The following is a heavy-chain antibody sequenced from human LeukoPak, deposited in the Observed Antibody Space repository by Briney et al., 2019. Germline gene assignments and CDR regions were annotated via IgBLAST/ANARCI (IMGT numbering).Heavy chain of an antibody. D-gene: IGHD5-24*01. J-gene: IGHJ4*02. CDR2: ISGSGRGT. CDR3: ARSGTEDGYNICFDH. CDR1: GFTFSTYA. V-gene: IGHV3-23*01. Sequence: PGGSLRLSCETSGFTFSTYAMTWVRQAPGKGLEWVSLISGSGRGTHYADSVKGRFTISRDNPKNMLYLHMNSLRADDTAVYYCARSGTEDGYNICFDHWGQGTLVTVSS.